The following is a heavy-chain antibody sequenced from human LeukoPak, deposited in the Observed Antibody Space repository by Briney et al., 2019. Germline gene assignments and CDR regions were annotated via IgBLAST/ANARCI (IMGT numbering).Heavy chain of an antibody. CDR3: ARGVGVDSLRRLDP. CDR2: INPNSGGK. V-gene: IGHV1-2*02. J-gene: IGHJ5*02. CDR1: GYTFTAYY. Sequence: ASMKVSCKPSGYTFTAYYIHWVRQAPGQGLEWMGWINPNSGGKDYAQKFQGRVTMTRDTSISTVYMELSRLTYDDTAVYYCARGVGVDSLRRLDPWGQGTLVTVSS. D-gene: IGHD3-22*01.